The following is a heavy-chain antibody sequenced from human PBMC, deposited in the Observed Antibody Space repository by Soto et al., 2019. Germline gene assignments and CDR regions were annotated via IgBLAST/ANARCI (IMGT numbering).Heavy chain of an antibody. Sequence: QLQLQESGPGLVKPSETLSLTCTVSGGSISSSSYYWGWIRQPPGKGLEWIGSIYYSGSTYYNPSLKSRVTISVDTSKNQFSLMLSSVTAADTAVYYCASLRADYRDSFGYFDLWGRGTLVTVSS. CDR3: ASLRADYRDSFGYFDL. CDR1: GGSISSSSYY. D-gene: IGHD4-17*01. V-gene: IGHV4-39*01. CDR2: IYYSGST. J-gene: IGHJ2*01.